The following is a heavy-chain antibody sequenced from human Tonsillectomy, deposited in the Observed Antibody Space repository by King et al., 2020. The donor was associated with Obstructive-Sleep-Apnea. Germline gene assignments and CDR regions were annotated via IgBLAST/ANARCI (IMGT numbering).Heavy chain of an antibody. Sequence: LQESGPGLVKPSETLSLTCTVSGGSLSSSNYYWGWIRQPPGKGLEWLAIIYYSGSASYNPSLQSRVTISINTSNKQFSLRLTSGTAADTAVYYCASYVDYPLGGFDFWGQGPLVTVSS. D-gene: IGHD4-17*01. V-gene: IGHV4-39*07. J-gene: IGHJ4*02. CDR2: IYYSGSA. CDR3: ASYVDYPLGGFDF. CDR1: GGSLSSSNYY.